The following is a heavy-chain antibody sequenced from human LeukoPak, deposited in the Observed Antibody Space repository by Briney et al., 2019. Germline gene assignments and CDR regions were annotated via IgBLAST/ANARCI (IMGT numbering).Heavy chain of an antibody. CDR3: ASYNPGSDAFDI. CDR2: INEDGGGR. D-gene: IGHD1-14*01. Sequence: PGGSLRLSCAASGFTFSTNWMTWVRQAPGKGLEWVANINEDGGGRYYVDSVKGRFTISRDNAKNSLYLQMNSLRAEDTAVYYCASYNPGSDAFDIWGKGTRVTVSS. V-gene: IGHV3-7*01. J-gene: IGHJ3*02. CDR1: GFTFSTNW.